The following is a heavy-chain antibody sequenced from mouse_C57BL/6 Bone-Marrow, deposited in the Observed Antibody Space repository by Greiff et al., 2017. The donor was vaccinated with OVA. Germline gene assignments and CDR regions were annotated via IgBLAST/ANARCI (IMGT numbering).Heavy chain of an antibody. V-gene: IGHV3-6*01. D-gene: IGHD3-3*01. CDR3: AREGDGGFAY. CDR2: ISYDGSN. J-gene: IGHJ3*01. CDR1: GYSITSGYY. Sequence: VQLKQSGPGLVKPSQSLSLTCSVTGYSITSGYYWNWIRQFPGNKLEWMGYISYDGSNNYNPSLKNRISITRDTSKNQFFLTLNSVTTEDTATYYCAREGDGGFAYWGQGTLVTVSA.